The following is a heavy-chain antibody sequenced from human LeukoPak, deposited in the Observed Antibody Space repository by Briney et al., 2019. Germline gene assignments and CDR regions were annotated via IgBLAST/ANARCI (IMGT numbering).Heavy chain of an antibody. Sequence: HPGGSLRLSCVVSGFTFSSYWMSWVRHVPGKGLEWVANIKQDGSETYYVDSLKGRFTISRDNAKNSLYLQMNSLRAEDAAVYYCAGYGVRRGWFDPWGQGTLVTVSS. CDR3: AGYGVRRGWFDP. V-gene: IGHV3-7*01. CDR1: GFTFSSYW. D-gene: IGHD4-17*01. CDR2: IKQDGSET. J-gene: IGHJ5*02.